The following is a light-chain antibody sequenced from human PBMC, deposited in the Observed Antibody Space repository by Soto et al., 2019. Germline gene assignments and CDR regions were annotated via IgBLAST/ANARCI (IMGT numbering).Light chain of an antibody. CDR1: QSSHKN. CDR2: GAS. CDR3: QQYNNWPRT. V-gene: IGKV3-15*01. J-gene: IGKJ1*01. Sequence: ETVMTQAEATLSVSPGERATLSCRASQSSHKNLAWYQHKPCQPPRLLIYGASTRVTGIPTRFSGSVSGTELTLTIISLQSEDFAVYYCQQYNNWPRTFGQGTKVDIK.